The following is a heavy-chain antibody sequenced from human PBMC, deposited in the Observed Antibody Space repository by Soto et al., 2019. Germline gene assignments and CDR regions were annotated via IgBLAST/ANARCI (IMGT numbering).Heavy chain of an antibody. J-gene: IGHJ6*02. CDR1: GGSISSYY. V-gene: IGHV4-59*12. CDR3: ARGCTNGVCYGYYGMDV. CDR2: IYYSGST. D-gene: IGHD2-8*01. Sequence: SETLSLTCTVSGGSISSYYWSWIRQPPGKGLEWIGYIYYSGSTNYNPSLKSRVTISVDTSKNQFSLKLSSVTDADTAVYYCARGCTNGVCYGYYGMDVWGQGTTVTVSS.